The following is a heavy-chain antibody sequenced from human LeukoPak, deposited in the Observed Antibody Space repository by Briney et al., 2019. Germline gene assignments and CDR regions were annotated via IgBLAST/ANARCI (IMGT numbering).Heavy chain of an antibody. J-gene: IGHJ4*02. CDR3: ARAQTAMDRPFDY. CDR1: GGSISSSSYY. V-gene: IGHV4-39*07. D-gene: IGHD5-18*01. CDR2: IYYSGST. Sequence: RPSETLSLTCTVSGGSISSSSYYWGWIRQPPGKGLEWIGSIYYSGSTYDNPSLKSRVTISVDTSKNQFSLKLSSVTAADTAVYYCARAQTAMDRPFDYWGQGTLVTVSS.